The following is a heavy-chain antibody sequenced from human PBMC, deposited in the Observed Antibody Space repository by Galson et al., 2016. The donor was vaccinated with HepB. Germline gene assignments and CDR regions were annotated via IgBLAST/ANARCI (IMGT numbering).Heavy chain of an antibody. CDR2: ISGNGDSI. D-gene: IGHD3-3*01. CDR1: GFTFSSYA. V-gene: IGHV3-23*01. CDR3: AKDVHYDFWGALHNYFEY. J-gene: IGHJ4*02. Sequence: SLRLSCAASGFTFSSYAMSWVRQAPGKGLEWVSAISGNGDSIYYADSVRGRFTISRDNSMNTLFLQINSLRAEDTAVFYCAKDVHYDFWGALHNYFEYWGQGTLVTVSS.